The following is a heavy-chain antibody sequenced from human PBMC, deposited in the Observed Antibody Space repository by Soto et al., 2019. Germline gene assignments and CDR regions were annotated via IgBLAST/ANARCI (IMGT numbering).Heavy chain of an antibody. D-gene: IGHD2-15*01. J-gene: IGHJ6*02. CDR2: INPSSGTT. CDR3: VKGGWLDV. Sequence: EVQLLESGGGLVQPGGSLRLACAVSGFSFSNYEMTWARQAPGKGLEWVAFINPSSGTTHYADSVKGRFTISRDNSKDTLYLQLSSLRVEDTAVYYCVKGGWLDVWGQGTTVTVSS. CDR1: GFSFSNYE. V-gene: IGHV3-23*01.